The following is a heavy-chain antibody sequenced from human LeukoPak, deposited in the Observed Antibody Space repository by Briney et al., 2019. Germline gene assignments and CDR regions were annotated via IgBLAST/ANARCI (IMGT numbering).Heavy chain of an antibody. CDR2: ISWDGGST. V-gene: IGHV3-43*01. CDR1: GFTFDDYT. Sequence: GGSLRLSCAASGFTFDDYTMHWVRQAPGKGLEWVSLISWDGGSTYYADSVKGRFTISRDNSKNSLYLQMNSLRTEDTALYYCAKTGVSGYYYYYMDVWGKGTTVTVSS. CDR3: AKTGVSGYYYYYMDV. J-gene: IGHJ6*03. D-gene: IGHD1-26*01.